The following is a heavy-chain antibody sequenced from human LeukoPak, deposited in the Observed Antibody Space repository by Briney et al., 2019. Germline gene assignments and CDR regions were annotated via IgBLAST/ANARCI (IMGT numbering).Heavy chain of an antibody. V-gene: IGHV3-21*01. CDR1: GFTFNIFW. Sequence: KTGGSLRLSCAASGFTFNIFWMSWVRQAPGKGLEWVSSISSSSSYIYYADSVKGRFTISRDNAKNSLYLQMNSLRAEDTAVYYCAREGNYYDSSGYYSDDAFDIWGQGTMVTVSS. J-gene: IGHJ3*02. CDR2: ISSSSSYI. CDR3: AREGNYYDSSGYYSDDAFDI. D-gene: IGHD3-22*01.